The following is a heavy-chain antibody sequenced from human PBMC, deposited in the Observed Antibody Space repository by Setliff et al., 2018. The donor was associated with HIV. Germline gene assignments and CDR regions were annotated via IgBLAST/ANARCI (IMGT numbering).Heavy chain of an antibody. Sequence: LSLTCTVSGDSISSDDYYWSWVRQPPGKGLEWIGYIYYSGTTYYSPSLKSRVTISLKTSKNQFSLKLSSVTAADTAVYYCARASTGSAMVQDVLDIWGQGTMVTVSS. CDR1: GDSISSDDYY. J-gene: IGHJ3*02. CDR2: IYYSGTT. CDR3: ARASTGSAMVQDVLDI. D-gene: IGHD5-18*01. V-gene: IGHV4-30-4*08.